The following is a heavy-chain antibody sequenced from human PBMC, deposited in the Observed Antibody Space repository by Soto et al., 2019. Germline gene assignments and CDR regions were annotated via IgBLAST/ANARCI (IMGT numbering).Heavy chain of an antibody. V-gene: IGHV1-2*04. J-gene: IGHJ6*02. Sequence: QVQPVQSGAEVKKPGASVKVSCKASGYTFTDYYMHWVRQAPGQRLEWMGWINPNSGTTNYAQKFQGWVTMTRDTSITTVYMEVSRLRSDETAVYYCARVPRGVYYGMDVWGQGTTVTVSS. CDR3: ARVPRGVYYGMDV. CDR1: GYTFTDYY. D-gene: IGHD3-10*01. CDR2: INPNSGTT.